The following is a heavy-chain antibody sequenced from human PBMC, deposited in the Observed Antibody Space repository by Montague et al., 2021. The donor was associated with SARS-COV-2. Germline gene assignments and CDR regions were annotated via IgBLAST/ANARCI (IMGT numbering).Heavy chain of an antibody. V-gene: IGHV4-59*01. CDR2: IYYRGTT. J-gene: IGHJ5*02. CDR1: GGSIDSYY. CDR3: ARELQYNWFDP. D-gene: IGHD2-21*02. Sequence: SETLSLTCTVSGGSIDSYYWGWLRQPPEKGLEWIGYIYYRGTTNYNPSLESRVTMSVDTSKNQFSLNLSSVTAADTAMYYCARELQYNWFDPWGQGTLVTVSS.